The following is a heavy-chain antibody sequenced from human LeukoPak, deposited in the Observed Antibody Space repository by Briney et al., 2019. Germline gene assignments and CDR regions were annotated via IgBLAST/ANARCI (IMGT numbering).Heavy chain of an antibody. CDR2: ISSSSYI. CDR1: GFTFSSYS. V-gene: IGHV3-21*01. D-gene: IGHD6-13*01. Sequence: GGSLRLSCAASGFTFSSYSMNWVRLAPGKGLEWVSSISSSSYIYYADSVKGRFTISRDNAKNSLYLQMNSLRAEDTAVYYCARDAQLALDYWGQGTLVTVSS. CDR3: ARDAQLALDY. J-gene: IGHJ4*02.